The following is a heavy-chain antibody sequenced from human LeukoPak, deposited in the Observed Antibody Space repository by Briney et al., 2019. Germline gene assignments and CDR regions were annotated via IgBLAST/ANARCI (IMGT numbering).Heavy chain of an antibody. V-gene: IGHV1-2*02. CDR2: INPNSGGT. J-gene: IGHJ3*02. CDR3: AKRVGAKREVSAFDI. Sequence: ASVKVSCKASGYTFTGYYMHWVRQAPGQGLEWMGWINPNSGGTNYAQKFQGRVTMTRDTSISTAYMELSRLRSDDTAVYYCAKRVGAKREVSAFDIWGQGTMVTVSS. D-gene: IGHD1-26*01. CDR1: GYTFTGYY.